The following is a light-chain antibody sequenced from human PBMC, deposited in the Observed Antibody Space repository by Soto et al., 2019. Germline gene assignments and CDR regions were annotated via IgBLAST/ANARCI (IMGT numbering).Light chain of an antibody. CDR1: QSVSSY. J-gene: IGKJ4*01. V-gene: IGKV3-11*01. Sequence: EIVLTQSPATLSLSPGERATLSCRASQSVSSYLAWYQQKPGQAPRLLIYDASHRATGIPARFSRSGSGTDFTLTISSLEPEDFAVYYCQQSSNLLTFGGGTKVEIK. CDR2: DAS. CDR3: QQSSNLLT.